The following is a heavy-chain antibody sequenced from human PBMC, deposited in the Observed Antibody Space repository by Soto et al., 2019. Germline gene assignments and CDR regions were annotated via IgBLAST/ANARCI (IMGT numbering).Heavy chain of an antibody. CDR2: ISYNGNT. CDR1: GGSVISHCYY. Sequence: SETLSLTGTVSGGSVISHCYYWNWIRQHPGRGLEWIGFISYNGNTHYNPSLKNRVTISVDTSENQFSLTLSSVAAADPAVYSSAREEAGRIEPWFDSAGQGTLVTV. J-gene: IGHJ5*01. V-gene: IGHV4-31*03. CDR3: AREEAGRIEPWFDS. D-gene: IGHD6-19*01.